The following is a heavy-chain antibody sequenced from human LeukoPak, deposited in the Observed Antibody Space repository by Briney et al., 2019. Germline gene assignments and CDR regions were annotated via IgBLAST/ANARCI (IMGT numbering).Heavy chain of an antibody. CDR3: ARRGVLAIGGFDY. D-gene: IGHD4-23*01. J-gene: IGHJ4*02. CDR1: GGSISSGDYY. CDR2: IYYSGST. V-gene: IGHV4-30-4*01. Sequence: PSETLSLTCTVSGGSISSGDYYWSWIRQPPGKGLEWIGYIYYSGSTYYNPSLKSRVTISVDTSKNQFSLKLSSVTAADTAVYYCARRGVLAIGGFDYWGQGTLVTVSS.